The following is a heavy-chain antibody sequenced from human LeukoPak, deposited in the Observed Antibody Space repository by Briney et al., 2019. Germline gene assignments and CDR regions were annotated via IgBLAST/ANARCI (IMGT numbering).Heavy chain of an antibody. CDR3: ARDLYSYGHYFDY. CDR1: GYSFVSYK. Sequence: ASVKVSCKASGYSFVSYKMHWVRQAPGQGLEWMGWINPNSGGTNYAQKFQGRVTMTRDTSISTAYMELSRLRSDDTAVYYCARDLYSYGHYFDYWGQGTLVTVSS. D-gene: IGHD5-18*01. J-gene: IGHJ4*02. CDR2: INPNSGGT. V-gene: IGHV1-2*02.